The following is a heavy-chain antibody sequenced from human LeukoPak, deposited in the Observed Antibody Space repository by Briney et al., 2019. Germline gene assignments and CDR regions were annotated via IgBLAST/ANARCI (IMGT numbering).Heavy chain of an antibody. CDR1: GFTFSSYG. CDR3: AREGFPPKISDFWSGLGPYYYYGMDV. J-gene: IGHJ6*02. V-gene: IGHV3-33*01. D-gene: IGHD3-3*01. CDR2: IWYDGSNK. Sequence: GRSLRLSCAASGFTFSSYGMHWVRQAPGKGLEWVAVIWYDGSNKYYADSVKGRFTISRDNSKNTLYLQMNSLRAEDTAVYYCAREGFPPKISDFWSGLGPYYYYGMDVWGQGTTVTVSS.